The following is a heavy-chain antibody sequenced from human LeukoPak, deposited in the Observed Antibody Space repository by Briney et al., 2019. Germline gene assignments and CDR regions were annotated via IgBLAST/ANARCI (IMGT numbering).Heavy chain of an antibody. V-gene: IGHV3-53*01. J-gene: IGHJ2*01. Sequence: PGGSLRLSCVASGSTVSRNYMSWVRQAPGKGLEWVSVIYSGGSTYYADSVKGRFTISRDSSKNTLYLQMDSLRAGDTAVYYCARVGYSYGHWYFDLWGRGTLVTVSS. CDR2: IYSGGST. CDR1: GSTVSRNY. CDR3: ARVGYSYGHWYFDL. D-gene: IGHD5-18*01.